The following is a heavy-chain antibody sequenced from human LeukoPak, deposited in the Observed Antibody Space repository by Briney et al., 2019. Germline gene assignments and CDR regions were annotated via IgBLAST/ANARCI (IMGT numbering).Heavy chain of an antibody. CDR1: GGSISSGGYY. J-gene: IGHJ3*02. D-gene: IGHD3-10*01. Sequence: PSQTLSLTCTVSGGSISSGGYYWSWIRQFPGKGLEWIGYIQYSGSTRYNTSLESRVTISVDTSKTQFSLKMTSLTAADTAVYYCARLAMVRGLDIWGQGTMVIVSS. CDR2: IQYSGST. CDR3: ARLAMVRGLDI. V-gene: IGHV4-31*03.